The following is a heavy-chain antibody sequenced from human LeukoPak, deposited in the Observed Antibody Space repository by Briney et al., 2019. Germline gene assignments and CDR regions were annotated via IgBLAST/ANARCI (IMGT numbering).Heavy chain of an antibody. CDR2: INPNSSGR. D-gene: IGHD2-2*01. J-gene: IGHJ4*02. CDR3: ARGGGYCSSTSCYSLPWVIDY. V-gene: IGHV1-2*02. Sequence: SGKLSCKASGYTVTGYYMHWVRQAPGQGLKWMGWINPNSSGRNYGQKFQGRVTMSRDTSIRTAYMELSRLRSDDTAVYYCARGGGYCSSTSCYSLPWVIDYWGQGTLVTVSS. CDR1: GYTVTGYY.